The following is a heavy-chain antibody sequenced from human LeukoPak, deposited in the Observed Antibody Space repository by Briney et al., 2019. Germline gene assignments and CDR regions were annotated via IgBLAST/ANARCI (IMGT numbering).Heavy chain of an antibody. Sequence: SETLSLTCTVSGGSIISYYWSWIRQPPGKGLEWIGYIYYSGSTNYNPSLKSRVTISVDTSKNQFSLKLSYVTAADTAVYDCARDRHWFDPWGQGTLVTVSS. CDR2: IYYSGST. V-gene: IGHV4-59*01. CDR3: ARDRHWFDP. J-gene: IGHJ5*02. CDR1: GGSIISYY.